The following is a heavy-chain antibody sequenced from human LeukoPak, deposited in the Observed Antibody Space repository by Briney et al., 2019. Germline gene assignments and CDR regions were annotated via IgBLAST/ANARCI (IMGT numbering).Heavy chain of an antibody. CDR2: VIPIFGTA. CDR3: ARLEAGTMIVRY. CDR1: GGTFSSYA. J-gene: IGHJ4*02. V-gene: IGHV1-69*13. D-gene: IGHD3-22*01. Sequence: SVKVSCKASGGTFSSYAISWVRQAPGQGLEWMGGVIPIFGTANYAQKFQGRVTITADESTSTAYMELSSLRSEDTAVYYCARLEAGTMIVRYWGQGTLVTVSS.